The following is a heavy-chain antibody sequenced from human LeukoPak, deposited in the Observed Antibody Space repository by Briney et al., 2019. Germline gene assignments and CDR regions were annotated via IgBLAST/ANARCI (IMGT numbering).Heavy chain of an antibody. CDR3: ARDLAGDGYWFDP. Sequence: ASVKVSCKASGYTFTGYYMHWVRQAPGQGLEWMGWFNPDSGGTNYAQKFQGRVTMTRDTSISTAYMELSRLRSDDTAVYYCARDLAGDGYWFDPWGQGTLVTVSS. V-gene: IGHV1-2*02. CDR1: GYTFTGYY. D-gene: IGHD2-2*03. J-gene: IGHJ5*02. CDR2: FNPDSGGT.